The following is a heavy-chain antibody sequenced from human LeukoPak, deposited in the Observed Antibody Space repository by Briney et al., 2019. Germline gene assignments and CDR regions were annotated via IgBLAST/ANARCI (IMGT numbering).Heavy chain of an antibody. Sequence: ASVKVSCKASGYTFTSYYMHWVRQAPGQGLEWMGIINPSGGSTSYAQKFQGRVTMTRDTSTSTVYMELSSLRSEDTAVYYCATQTPQYSGYGYYYYYGTDVWGQGTTVTVSS. J-gene: IGHJ6*02. CDR1: GYTFTSYY. CDR3: ATQTPQYSGYGYYYYYGTDV. CDR2: INPSGGST. D-gene: IGHD5-12*01. V-gene: IGHV1-46*03.